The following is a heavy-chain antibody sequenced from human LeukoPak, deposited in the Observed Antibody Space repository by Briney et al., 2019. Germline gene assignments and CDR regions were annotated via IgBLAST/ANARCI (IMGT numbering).Heavy chain of an antibody. J-gene: IGHJ4*02. CDR1: GGSVNTYY. V-gene: IGHV4-4*07. CDR3: ARLRRDVNDWYADDC. D-gene: IGHD3-9*01. CDR2: ISITEGT. Sequence: SETLSLTCSVSGGSVNTYYWSWIRQSAGKGLEWIGRISITEGTNYNPSLKSRVSMSVDASKNQVSLKLGSVTAADTAVYYCARLRRDVNDWYADDCWGQGTLVTVSS.